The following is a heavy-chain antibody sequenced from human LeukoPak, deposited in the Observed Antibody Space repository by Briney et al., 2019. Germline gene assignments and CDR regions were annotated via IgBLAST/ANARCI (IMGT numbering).Heavy chain of an antibody. V-gene: IGHV3-66*01. Sequence: PGGSLRLSCAASGFTFSSYSMSWVRQAPGKGLEWVSVIYSGGSTYYADSVRGRFTISRDNSKNTLYLQMNSLRAEDTAVYYCARDSSSWYSLGYYYGMDVWGQGTTVTVSS. D-gene: IGHD6-13*01. CDR2: IYSGGST. J-gene: IGHJ6*02. CDR1: GFTFSSYS. CDR3: ARDSSSWYSLGYYYGMDV.